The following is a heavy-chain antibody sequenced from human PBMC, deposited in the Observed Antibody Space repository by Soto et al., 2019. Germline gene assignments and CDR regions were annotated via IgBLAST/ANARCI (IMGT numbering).Heavy chain of an antibody. CDR2: IIPILGIA. CDR1: GGTFSSYT. D-gene: IGHD4-17*01. J-gene: IGHJ4*02. Sequence: QVQLVQSGAEVKKPGSSVKVSCKASGGTFSSYTISWVRQAPGQGLEWMGRIIPILGIANYAQKFQGRVTITADKSTSTAYMELSSLRSEDTAVYYCARARTGDYGDYYVGGPFDYWGQGTLVTVSS. CDR3: ARARTGDYGDYYVGGPFDY. V-gene: IGHV1-69*02.